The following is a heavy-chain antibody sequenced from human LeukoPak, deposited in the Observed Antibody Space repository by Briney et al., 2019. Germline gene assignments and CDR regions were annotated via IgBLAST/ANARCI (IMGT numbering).Heavy chain of an antibody. CDR2: IYHSGST. CDR1: GGSISSGGYS. Sequence: SQTLSLTCAVSGGSISSGGYSWSWIRQPPGKGLEWIGYIYHSGSTYYNPSLKSRVTISVDRSKNQFSLKLSSVTAADTAVYYCARGARSYVMDVWGQGTTVTVSS. V-gene: IGHV4-30-2*01. CDR3: ARGARSYVMDV. D-gene: IGHD5-24*01. J-gene: IGHJ6*02.